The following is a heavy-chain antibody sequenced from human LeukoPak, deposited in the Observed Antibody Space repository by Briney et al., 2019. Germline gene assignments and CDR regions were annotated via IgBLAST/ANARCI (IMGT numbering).Heavy chain of an antibody. D-gene: IGHD6-25*01. V-gene: IGHV3-21*01. Sequence: GGSLRLSCAASGFTFSSYSMNWLRQAPGKGLEWGSSISSSSSYIYYADSVKGRFTISRDNAKNSLYLQMNSLRAEDTAVYYCARGTSSGGYYCDYWGQGTLVTVSS. CDR2: ISSSSSYI. CDR3: ARGTSSGGYYCDY. CDR1: GFTFSSYS. J-gene: IGHJ4*02.